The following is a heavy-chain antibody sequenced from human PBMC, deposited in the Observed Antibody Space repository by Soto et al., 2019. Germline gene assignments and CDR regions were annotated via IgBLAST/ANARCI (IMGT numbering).Heavy chain of an antibody. CDR3: ARCEHSGWYEYNWFDP. CDR2: ISYDGSNK. D-gene: IGHD6-19*01. J-gene: IGHJ5*02. CDR1: GFTFSSYA. Sequence: GGSLRLSCAASGFTFSSYAMHWVRQAPGKGLEWVAVISYDGSNKYYADSVKGRFTISRDNSKNTLYLQMNSLRAEDTAVYYCARCEHSGWYEYNWFDPWGQGTLVTVSS. V-gene: IGHV3-30-3*01.